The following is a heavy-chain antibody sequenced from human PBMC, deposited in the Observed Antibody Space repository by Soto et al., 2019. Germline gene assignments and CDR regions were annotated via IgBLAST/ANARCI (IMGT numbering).Heavy chain of an antibody. CDR3: ASMGCHDGSGSYPLDY. V-gene: IGHV4-59*08. J-gene: IGHJ4*02. CDR1: GGSISSYY. Sequence: SETLSLTCTVSGGSISSYYRTWIRQPPGKGLEWIGFMYNSGSTHYNPSLKSRVTISLDTSKNQFSLNLRSVTAADTAVYYCASMGCHDGSGSYPLDYWGQGTLVTVSS. D-gene: IGHD3-10*01. CDR2: MYNSGST.